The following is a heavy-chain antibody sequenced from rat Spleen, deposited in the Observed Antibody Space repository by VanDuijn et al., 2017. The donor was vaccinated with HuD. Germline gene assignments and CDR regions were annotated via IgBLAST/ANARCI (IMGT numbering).Heavy chain of an antibody. CDR1: GFTFSDHY. V-gene: IGHV5-20*01. Sequence: EVQLVESGGGAVQPGRSMKLSCAASGFTFSDHYVAWVRQAPKKGLEWVASITNASGRTYYPDSVKGRFTISRDNAKNTLYLQMDSLRSEDTATYYCTREETLYWYFDFWGPGTMVTVSS. J-gene: IGHJ1*01. CDR2: ITNASGRT. CDR3: TREETLYWYFDF. D-gene: IGHD3-4*01.